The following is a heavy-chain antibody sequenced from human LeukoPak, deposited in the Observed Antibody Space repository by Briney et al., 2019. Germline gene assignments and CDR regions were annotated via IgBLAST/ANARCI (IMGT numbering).Heavy chain of an antibody. CDR2: INPNSGGT. V-gene: IGHV1-2*02. J-gene: IGHJ4*02. Sequence: ASVKVSCKASGYTFTGYYMHWVRQAPGQGLEWMGWINPNSGGTNYAPKFQGRVTMTRDTSISTAYMELSRLRSDDTAVYYCARGLYYGSGSNLDYWGQGTLVTVSS. CDR3: ARGLYYGSGSNLDY. D-gene: IGHD3-10*01. CDR1: GYTFTGYY.